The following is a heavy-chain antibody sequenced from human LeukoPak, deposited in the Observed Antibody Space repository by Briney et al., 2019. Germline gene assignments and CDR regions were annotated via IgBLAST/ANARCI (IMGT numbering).Heavy chain of an antibody. D-gene: IGHD6-13*01. CDR1: GYTFTSYY. Sequence: GASVKVSCKASGYTFTSYYMHWVRQAPRQGLEWMGIINPSGGSTSYAQKFQGRVTMTRDTSTSTVYMELSSLRSEDTAVYYCARDPAAAGTDRGYYFDYWGQGTLVTVSS. V-gene: IGHV1-46*01. CDR2: INPSGGST. J-gene: IGHJ4*02. CDR3: ARDPAAAGTDRGYYFDY.